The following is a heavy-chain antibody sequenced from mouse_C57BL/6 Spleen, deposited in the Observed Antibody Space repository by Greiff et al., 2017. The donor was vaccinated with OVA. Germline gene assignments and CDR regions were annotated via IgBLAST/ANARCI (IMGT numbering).Heavy chain of an antibody. Sequence: EVHLVESGGGLVKPGGSLKLSCAASGFTFSSYAMSWVRQTPEKRLEWVATISDGGSCTYYPDNVKGRFTISRDNAKNNLYLQMSHLKSEDTAMYYCAREKGLGMGYLDYWGQGTTLTVSS. CDR2: ISDGGSCT. J-gene: IGHJ2*01. CDR1: GFTFSSYA. CDR3: AREKGLGMGYLDY. V-gene: IGHV5-4*01. D-gene: IGHD4-1*01.